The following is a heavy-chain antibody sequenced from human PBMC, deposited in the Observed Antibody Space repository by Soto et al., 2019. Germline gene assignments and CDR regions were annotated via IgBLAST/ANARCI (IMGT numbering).Heavy chain of an antibody. CDR3: ARGEQQLDYYYGMDV. Sequence: ASVKVSCKASGYTFTSYAMHWVRQAPGQGLEWMGWINPNSGGTNYAQKFQGWVTMTRDTSISTAYMELSRLRSDDTAVYYCARGEQQLDYYYGMDVWGQGTTVTVSS. J-gene: IGHJ6*02. CDR1: GYTFTSYA. D-gene: IGHD6-13*01. V-gene: IGHV1-2*04. CDR2: INPNSGGT.